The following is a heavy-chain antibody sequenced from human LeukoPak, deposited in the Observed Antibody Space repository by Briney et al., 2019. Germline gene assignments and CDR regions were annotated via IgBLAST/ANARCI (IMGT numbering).Heavy chain of an antibody. Sequence: PSETLSLTCTVSGGPISSHYWSWIRQPPGKGLEWIGYIYYSGSTNYNPSLKSRVTISVDTSNNQFSLKLSSVTAADTAVYYCARVLVVAATGWFDPWGQGTLVTVSS. J-gene: IGHJ5*02. CDR1: GGPISSHY. D-gene: IGHD2-15*01. CDR2: IYYSGST. CDR3: ARVLVVAATGWFDP. V-gene: IGHV4-59*11.